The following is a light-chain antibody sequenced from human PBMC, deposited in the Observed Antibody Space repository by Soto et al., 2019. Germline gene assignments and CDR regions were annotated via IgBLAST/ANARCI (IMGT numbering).Light chain of an antibody. CDR2: TAS. J-gene: IGKJ5*01. CDR1: QDISNY. Sequence: DIQMTQSPSSLSASVGDRVTITCRASQDISNYLAWYQQKPGKVPKLLIYTASSLQSGVPSRFSGSGSGTDFTLTINGLQPEDFATYYCQQAASFPITFGQGTRLEIK. CDR3: QQAASFPIT. V-gene: IGKV1-12*01.